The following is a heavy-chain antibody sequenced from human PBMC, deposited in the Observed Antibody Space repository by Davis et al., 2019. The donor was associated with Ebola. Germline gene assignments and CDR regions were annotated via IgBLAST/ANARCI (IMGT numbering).Heavy chain of an antibody. CDR2: INPNSGGT. D-gene: IGHD4/OR15-4a*01. CDR3: ARDLTASNYYYGMDV. J-gene: IGHJ6*02. CDR1: GYTFTSYG. Sequence: AASVKVSCKASGYTFTSYGISWVRQAPGQGLEWMGWINPNSGGTNYAQKFQGRVTMTRDTSTSTVYMELSSLRSEDTAVYYCARDLTASNYYYGMDVWGQGTTVTVSS. V-gene: IGHV1-18*01.